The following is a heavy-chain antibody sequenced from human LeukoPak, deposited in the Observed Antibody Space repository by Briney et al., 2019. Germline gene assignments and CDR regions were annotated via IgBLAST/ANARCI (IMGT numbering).Heavy chain of an antibody. CDR2: ISGSGGST. V-gene: IGHV3-23*01. CDR3: AKDSSGSLNWFDP. J-gene: IGHJ5*02. CDR1: GFTFSDCA. Sequence: SGGSLRLSCAASGFTFSDCAMSWVRQAPGKGLEWVSAISGSGGSTYYADSVKGRFTISRDNSKNTLYLQMNSLRAEDTAVYYCAKDSSGSLNWFDPWGQGTLVTVSS. D-gene: IGHD1-26*01.